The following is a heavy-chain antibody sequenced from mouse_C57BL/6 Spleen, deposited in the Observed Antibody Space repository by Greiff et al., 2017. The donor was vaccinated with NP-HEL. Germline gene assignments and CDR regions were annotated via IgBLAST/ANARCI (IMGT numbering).Heavy chain of an antibody. CDR1: GYSFTDYN. D-gene: IGHD1-1*01. CDR2: INPNYGTT. Sequence: VHVKQSGPELVKPGASVKISCKASGYSFTDYNMNWVKQSNGKSLEWIGVINPNYGTTSYNQKFKGKATLTVDQSSSTAYMQLNSLTSEDSAVYYCARLATTVVAPFDYWGQGTTLTVSS. CDR3: ARLATTVVAPFDY. V-gene: IGHV1-39*01. J-gene: IGHJ2*01.